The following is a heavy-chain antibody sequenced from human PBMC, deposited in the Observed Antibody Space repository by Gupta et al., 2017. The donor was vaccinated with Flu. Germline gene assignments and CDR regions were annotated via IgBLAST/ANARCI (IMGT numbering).Heavy chain of an antibody. CDR1: GFSFSTYA. V-gene: IGHV3-23*01. CDR2: IDGPGTNT. J-gene: IGHJ4*02. D-gene: IGHD3-16*01. Sequence: EVQLLESGGGLVQPGGSPRLSCAASGFSFSTYAMIWVRQAPGKGLEWISTIDGPGTNTYFADSVRGRFTISRDNSKSTLYLQMNRLSAEDTAVYYCAKRGSWGFFDYWGQGTLVIVSS. CDR3: AKRGSWGFFDY.